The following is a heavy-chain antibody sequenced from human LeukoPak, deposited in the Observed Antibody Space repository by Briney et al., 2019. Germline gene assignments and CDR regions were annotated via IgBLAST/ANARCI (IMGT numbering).Heavy chain of an antibody. D-gene: IGHD6-13*01. J-gene: IGHJ6*03. Sequence: GASVKVSCKASGYTFTSYDINWVRQATGQGLEWMGWMNPNSGNTGYAQKFQGRVTMTRNTSISTAYMELRSLRSEDTAVYYGARGTLYSSRWYYYYYMDVWGKGTTVTVSS. CDR1: GYTFTSYD. CDR2: MNPNSGNT. CDR3: ARGTLYSSRWYYYYYMDV. V-gene: IGHV1-8*01.